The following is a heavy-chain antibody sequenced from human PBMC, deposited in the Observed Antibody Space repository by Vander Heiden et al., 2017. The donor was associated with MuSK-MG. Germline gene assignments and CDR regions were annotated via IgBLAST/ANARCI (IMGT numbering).Heavy chain of an antibody. CDR3: ARDAKREAALDY. CDR1: GGSITGYY. Sequence: QVHLQESGPGLVKPSETLSLTCTVSGGSITGYYWSWIRQPAGKEMEWIGRIYSNGVTNFNPSLKSRVTMSVDTSRNQFSLKLSSVTAADTAVYYCARDAKREAALDYWGQGTLVTVSS. CDR2: IYSNGVT. D-gene: IGHD6-6*01. J-gene: IGHJ4*02. V-gene: IGHV4-4*07.